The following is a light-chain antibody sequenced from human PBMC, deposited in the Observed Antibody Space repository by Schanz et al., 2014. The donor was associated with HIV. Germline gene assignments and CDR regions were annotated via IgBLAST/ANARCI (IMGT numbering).Light chain of an antibody. Sequence: QSVLTQPPSVSGAPGQRVTISCTGSNSNIGAAYDVHWYQQLPGTAPRLLIYGDNSRPSGVPDRFSGSKSGNTASLTVSGLQAEDEADYYCAAWDDSLNGWVFGGGTKLTVL. CDR1: NSNIGAAYD. V-gene: IGLV1-40*01. J-gene: IGLJ3*02. CDR2: GDN. CDR3: AAWDDSLNGWV.